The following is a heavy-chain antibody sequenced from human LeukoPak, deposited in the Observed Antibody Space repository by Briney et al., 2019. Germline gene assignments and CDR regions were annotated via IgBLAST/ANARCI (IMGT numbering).Heavy chain of an antibody. D-gene: IGHD6-13*01. J-gene: IGHJ5*02. CDR1: GYTFTGYY. CDR3: ATAATGGYSSSSNWFDP. CDR2: INPNSGGT. Sequence: ASVKVSCKASGYTFTGYYMHWVRQAPGQGLEWMGWINPNSGGTNYAQKFQGRVTMTRDTSISTAYMELSRLKSDDTAVYYCATAATGGYSSSSNWFDPWGQGTLVTVSS. V-gene: IGHV1-2*02.